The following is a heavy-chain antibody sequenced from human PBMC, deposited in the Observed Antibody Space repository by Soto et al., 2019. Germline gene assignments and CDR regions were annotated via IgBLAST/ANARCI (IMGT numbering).Heavy chain of an antibody. CDR1: GYTFSAYT. J-gene: IGHJ3*02. V-gene: IGHV1-3*01. D-gene: IGHD3-3*02. CDR2: INAGSGNT. Sequence: QAQLVQSGAEMKKPGASVKVSCKATGYTFSAYTMNWVRQAPGQSLEWMGWINAGSGNTKYSQNFQGRVSITRDTSASTVYMELTGLTSEDTAVYYCARDTETLGPRANDALD. CDR3: ARDTETLGPRANDALD.